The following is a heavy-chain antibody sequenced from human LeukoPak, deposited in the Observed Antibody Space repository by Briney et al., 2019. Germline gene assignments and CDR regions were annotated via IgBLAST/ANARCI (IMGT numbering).Heavy chain of an antibody. CDR1: GFNFRGYE. V-gene: IGHV3-48*03. CDR2: ISSSGSST. J-gene: IGHJ4*02. CDR3: VGEMDSGWYPY. Sequence: GRSLRLSCAASGFNFRGYEMNWVRRAPGKGLQWLAYISSSGSSTYYADSVQGRFTISRDNAENSLYLHMNSLRVDDTAVYYCVGEMDSGWYPYWGPGTLVTVSS. D-gene: IGHD6-19*01.